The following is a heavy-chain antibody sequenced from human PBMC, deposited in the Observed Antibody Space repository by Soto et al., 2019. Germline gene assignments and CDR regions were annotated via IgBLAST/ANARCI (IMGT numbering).Heavy chain of an antibody. Sequence: SETLSLTCTVSGGSISSYYWSWIRQPPGKGLEWIGYIYYSGSTNYNPSLKSRVTISVDTSKNQFSLKLSSVTAADTAVYYCASTMVRGVIMSIDPWGQGTLVTVSS. J-gene: IGHJ5*02. CDR3: ASTMVRGVIMSIDP. CDR2: IYYSGST. D-gene: IGHD3-10*01. CDR1: GGSISSYY. V-gene: IGHV4-59*08.